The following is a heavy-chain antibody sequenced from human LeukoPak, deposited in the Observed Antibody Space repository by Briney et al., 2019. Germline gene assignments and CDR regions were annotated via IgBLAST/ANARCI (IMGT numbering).Heavy chain of an antibody. CDR2: IYYSGST. CDR3: ARGGYSNYDDAFDI. J-gene: IGHJ3*02. V-gene: IGHV4-39*07. D-gene: IGHD4-11*01. CDR1: GGSISSSSYY. Sequence: SETLSLTCTVSGGSISSSSYYWGWIRQPPGKGLEWIGSIYYSGSTYYNPSLKSRVTISVDTSKNQFSLKLSSVTAADTAVYYCARGGYSNYDDAFDIWGQGTMVTVSS.